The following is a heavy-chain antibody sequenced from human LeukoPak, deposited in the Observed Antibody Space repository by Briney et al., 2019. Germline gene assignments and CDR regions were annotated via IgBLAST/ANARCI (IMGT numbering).Heavy chain of an antibody. J-gene: IGHJ4*02. CDR1: GESISGFY. CDR3: ARVSGYPTTSYFDY. D-gene: IGHD5-12*01. CDR2: IYYSGST. V-gene: IGHV4-59*01. Sequence: PSETLSLTCTVSGESISGFYWTWIRQPPGKGLEWIGYIYYSGSTNYNPSLKSRVTISVDTSKNQFSLKLSSVTAADTAVYYCARVSGYPTTSYFDYWGQGTLVTVSS.